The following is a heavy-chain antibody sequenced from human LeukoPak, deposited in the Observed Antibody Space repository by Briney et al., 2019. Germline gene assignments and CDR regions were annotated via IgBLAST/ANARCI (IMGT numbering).Heavy chain of an antibody. CDR2: ISDDGSNK. CDR3: ARVKWELSDAKALDY. Sequence: GRSLRLSCAASGFTFSTYAMHCVRQAPGKGLEWVAVISDDGSNKYYADSVKGRFTISRDNSKNTLYLQMNSLRVEDTAVYYCARVKWELSDAKALDYWGQGTLVTVSS. V-gene: IGHV3-30-3*01. D-gene: IGHD1-26*01. J-gene: IGHJ4*02. CDR1: GFTFSTYA.